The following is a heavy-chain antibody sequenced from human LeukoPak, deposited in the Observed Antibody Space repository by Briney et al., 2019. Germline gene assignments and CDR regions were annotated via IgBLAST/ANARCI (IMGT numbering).Heavy chain of an antibody. J-gene: IGHJ6*03. V-gene: IGHV3-53*01. CDR3: ASSTSPAGYSSSTIYYYYMDV. Sequence: GGSLRLSCAASGFTVSSNYMSWVRQAPGTGLEWVSVIYSDGRTYYADSVKGRFTISRDNSKNTLYLQVHSLRAEDSAVYYCASSTSPAGYSSSTIYYYYMDVWGKGTTVTVSS. CDR1: GFTVSSNY. CDR2: IYSDGRT. D-gene: IGHD6-13*01.